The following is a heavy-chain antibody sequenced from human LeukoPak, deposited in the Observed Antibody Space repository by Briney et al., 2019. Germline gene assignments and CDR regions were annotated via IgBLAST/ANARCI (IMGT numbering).Heavy chain of an antibody. V-gene: IGHV1-2*02. CDR3: ASGTYYDILTGYYTGLDY. CDR1: GYTFTRYY. Sequence: GASVTVSCKASGYTFTRYYMHWVRQAPGQGLEWMGWINPNSGGTNYAQKFQGRVTMTRDTSISTAYRELSRLRSDDTAVYYCASGTYYDILTGYYTGLDYWGQGTLVTVSS. CDR2: INPNSGGT. D-gene: IGHD3-9*01. J-gene: IGHJ4*02.